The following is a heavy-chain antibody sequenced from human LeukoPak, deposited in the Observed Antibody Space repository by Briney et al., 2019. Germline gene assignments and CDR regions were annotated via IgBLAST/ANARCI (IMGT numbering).Heavy chain of an antibody. CDR3: ARPLYCSSTSCYLPDY. V-gene: IGHV1-46*01. Sequence: ASVKVSCKASGYTFTSYHMHWVRQAPGQGLEWMGIINPSGGSTSYAQKFQGRVTMTRDTSTSTVYMELSSLRSEDTAVYYCARPLYCSSTSCYLPDYWGQGTLVTVSS. D-gene: IGHD2-2*01. CDR1: GYTFTSYH. J-gene: IGHJ4*02. CDR2: INPSGGST.